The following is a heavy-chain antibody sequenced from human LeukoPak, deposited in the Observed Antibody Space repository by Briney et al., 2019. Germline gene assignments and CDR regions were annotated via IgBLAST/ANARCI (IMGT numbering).Heavy chain of an antibody. CDR1: GYTFTGYY. V-gene: IGHV1-2*02. Sequence: ASVKVSCKASGYTFTGYYMHWVRQAPGQGLEWMGWINPNSGGTNYAQKFQGRVTMTRDTSISTAYMELSRLRSDDTAVYYCVRDYYGSGPYYYYMDVWGKGTTVTISS. CDR2: INPNSGGT. D-gene: IGHD3-10*01. CDR3: VRDYYGSGPYYYYMDV. J-gene: IGHJ6*03.